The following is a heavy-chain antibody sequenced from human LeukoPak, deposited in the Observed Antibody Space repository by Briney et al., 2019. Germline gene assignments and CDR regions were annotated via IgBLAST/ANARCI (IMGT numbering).Heavy chain of an antibody. CDR2: IIPIFGTA. V-gene: IGHV1-69*05. J-gene: IGHJ6*03. CDR1: GGTFSSYA. D-gene: IGHD4-23*01. Sequence: SVKVSCKASGGTFSSYAFSWVRQAPGQGLEWMGGIIPIFGTANYAQKFQGRVTITTDESTSTAYMELSSLRSEDTAVYYCAMVVTPGYYYYYYMDVWGKGTTVTVSS. CDR3: AMVVTPGYYYYYYMDV.